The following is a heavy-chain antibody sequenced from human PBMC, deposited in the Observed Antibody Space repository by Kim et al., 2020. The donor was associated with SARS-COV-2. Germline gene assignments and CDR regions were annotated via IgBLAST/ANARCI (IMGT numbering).Heavy chain of an antibody. J-gene: IGHJ3*02. Sequence: GGSLRLSCAASGFTFSSYAMHWVRQAPGKGLEWVAVISYDGSNKYYADSVKGRFTISRDNSKNTLYLQMNSLRAEDTAVYYCARAGSSGYYPDAFDIWGQGTMVTVSS. CDR2: ISYDGSNK. V-gene: IGHV3-30-3*01. D-gene: IGHD3-22*01. CDR1: GFTFSSYA. CDR3: ARAGSSGYYPDAFDI.